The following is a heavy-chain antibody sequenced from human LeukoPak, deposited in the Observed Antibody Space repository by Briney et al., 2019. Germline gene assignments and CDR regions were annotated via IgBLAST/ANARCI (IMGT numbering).Heavy chain of an antibody. CDR3: ALADIVVVPAAMPHYGMDV. CDR1: GGTFRSYA. J-gene: IGHJ6*04. CDR2: IIPIFGTA. V-gene: IGHV1-69*06. D-gene: IGHD2-2*01. Sequence: ASVKVSCKASGGTFRSYAISWVRQAPGQGLEWMGGIIPIFGTANYAQKFQGRVTITGDKSTSTAYMELSSMRSEDTAVYYCALADIVVVPAAMPHYGMDVWGKGTTVTVSS.